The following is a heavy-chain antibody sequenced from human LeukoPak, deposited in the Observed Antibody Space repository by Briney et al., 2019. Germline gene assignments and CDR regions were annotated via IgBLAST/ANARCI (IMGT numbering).Heavy chain of an antibody. D-gene: IGHD6-19*01. CDR1: GYTFISYY. CDR2: INPSGGAT. V-gene: IGHV1-46*01. J-gene: IGHJ4*02. CDR3: ARDYLRGDSSGWYDY. Sequence: SVSLSCKASGYTFISYYMHWVRQAPGQGLEWMGIINPSGGATSYAQKYQGRVSMTGDTSTSTVYMALSSLRSEDTAVYYCARDYLRGDSSGWYDYWGQGTLV.